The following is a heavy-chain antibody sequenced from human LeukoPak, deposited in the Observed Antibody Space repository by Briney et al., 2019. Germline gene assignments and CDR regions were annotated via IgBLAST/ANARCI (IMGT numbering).Heavy chain of an antibody. V-gene: IGHV4-34*01. D-gene: IGHD6-6*01. CDR1: GGSFSGYY. CDR2: INHSGST. J-gene: IGHJ5*02. Sequence: SETLSLTCAVYGGSFSGYYWSWIRQPPGKGLEWIGEINHSGSTNYNPSLKSRVTISVDTSKNQFSLKLSSVTAADTAVYYCARRPFIAARRYNWFDPWGQGTLVTVSS. CDR3: ARRPFIAARRYNWFDP.